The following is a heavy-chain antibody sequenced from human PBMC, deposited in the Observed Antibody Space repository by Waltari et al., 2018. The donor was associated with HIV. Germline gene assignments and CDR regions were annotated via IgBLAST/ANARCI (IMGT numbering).Heavy chain of an antibody. J-gene: IGHJ3*02. V-gene: IGHV4-4*02. CDR2: IWHSGTT. CDR3: ARARPLLTTWAGVYDI. CDR1: SGSISSSNC. Sequence: QVRLQESGPGLVKPSGTLSLTCVVYSGSISSSNCWRWVRQPPGKGLEWIGEIWHSGTTNYNPSFKSRIDMSIDQSDNQFSRVLESVTAADTATYFCARARPLLTTWAGVYDIWGQGTMVIVSS. D-gene: IGHD4-4*01.